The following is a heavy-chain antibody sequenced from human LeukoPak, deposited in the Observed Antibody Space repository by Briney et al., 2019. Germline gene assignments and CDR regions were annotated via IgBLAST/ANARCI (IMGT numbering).Heavy chain of an antibody. D-gene: IGHD4-17*01. Sequence: PSETLSLTCTVSGGSISSSSYYWGWIRQPPGKGLEWIGSIYYSGSAYYNPSLKSRVTISVDTSKNQFSLKLSSVTAADTAVYYCARDHVWHDYGIDYWGQGTLVTVSS. V-gene: IGHV4-39*07. CDR3: ARDHVWHDYGIDY. CDR2: IYYSGSA. J-gene: IGHJ4*02. CDR1: GGSISSSSYY.